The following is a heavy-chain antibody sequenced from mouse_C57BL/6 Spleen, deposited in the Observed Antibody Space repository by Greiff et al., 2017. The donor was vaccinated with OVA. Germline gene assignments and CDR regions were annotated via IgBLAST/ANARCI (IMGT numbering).Heavy chain of an antibody. V-gene: IGHV6-3*01. Sequence: EVKLEESGGGLVQPGGSMKLSCVASGFTFSNYWMNWVRQSPEKGLEWVAQIRLKSDNYATYYEESVKGRFTISRDDSKSSVYLQMNNLRAEDTGIYYCTGSPTGYVDYWGQGTTLTVSS. CDR1: GFTFSNYW. CDR3: TGSPTGYVDY. CDR2: IRLKSDNYAT. D-gene: IGHD4-1*02. J-gene: IGHJ2*01.